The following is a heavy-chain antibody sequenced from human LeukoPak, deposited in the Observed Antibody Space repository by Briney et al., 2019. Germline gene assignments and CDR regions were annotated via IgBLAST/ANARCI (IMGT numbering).Heavy chain of an antibody. Sequence: SETLSLTCAVYGGSFRGYYWSWIRQPPGKGLEWIGEINHSGSTKYNPPLKRRVTISVDMSKNQLSLKLSSVTAADTAVYYCARVEPMSTFGGVIVFPGYGMDVWGQGTTVTVSS. CDR1: GGSFRGYY. J-gene: IGHJ6*02. CDR3: ARVEPMSTFGGVIVFPGYGMDV. CDR2: INHSGST. D-gene: IGHD3-16*02. V-gene: IGHV4-34*01.